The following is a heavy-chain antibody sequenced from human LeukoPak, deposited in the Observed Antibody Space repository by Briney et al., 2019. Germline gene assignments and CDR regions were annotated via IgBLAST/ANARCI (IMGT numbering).Heavy chain of an antibody. D-gene: IGHD6-19*01. CDR3: ARGPGYSSGWFPVPYFDY. CDR1: GGSISSYY. Sequence: SETLSLTCTVSGGSISSYYWSWIRQPPGKGLEWIGYIYYSGSTNYNPSLKSRVTISVDTSKNQFSLKLSSVTAADTAVYYCARGPGYSSGWFPVPYFDYWGQGTLVTVSS. CDR2: IYYSGST. J-gene: IGHJ4*02. V-gene: IGHV4-59*01.